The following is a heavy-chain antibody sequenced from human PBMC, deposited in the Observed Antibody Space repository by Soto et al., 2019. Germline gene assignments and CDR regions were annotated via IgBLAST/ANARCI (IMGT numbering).Heavy chain of an antibody. Sequence: PSETLSFTCTVSGGSISSYYWSWIRQPPGKGLEWIGYIYYSGSTNYNPSLKSRVTISVDTSKNQFSLKLSSVTAADTAVYYCARVAAMAPYDAFDIWGHGTMVTVSS. J-gene: IGHJ3*02. V-gene: IGHV4-59*01. CDR1: GGSISSYY. D-gene: IGHD5-18*01. CDR2: IYYSGST. CDR3: ARVAAMAPYDAFDI.